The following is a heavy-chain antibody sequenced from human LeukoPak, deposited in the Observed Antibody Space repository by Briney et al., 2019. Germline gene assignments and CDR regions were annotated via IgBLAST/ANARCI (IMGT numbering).Heavy chain of an antibody. CDR1: GFTFSSYD. Sequence: GGSLRLSCAASGFTFSSYDMHWVRQATGKGLEWVSAIGTAGDTYYPGSVKGRYTISRENAKNSLYLQMNSLRAGDTAVYYCARGMHGSGSYYWFDPWGQGTLVTVSS. D-gene: IGHD3-10*01. CDR2: IGTAGDT. V-gene: IGHV3-13*01. CDR3: ARGMHGSGSYYWFDP. J-gene: IGHJ5*02.